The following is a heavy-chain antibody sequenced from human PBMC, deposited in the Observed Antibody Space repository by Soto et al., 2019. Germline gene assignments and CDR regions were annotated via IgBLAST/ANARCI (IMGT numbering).Heavy chain of an antibody. CDR3: AREGQPAAGTTPHN. CDR2: ISYDGGKK. Sequence: GGSLRLSCAASGFNFSSYAMRWVRQAPGKGPEWVAVISYDGGKKYYADSVKGRFTISRDNSKNTLYVEMNSLSAEDAAVYYCAREGQPAAGTTPHNWGRGTLVTVSS. V-gene: IGHV3-30*04. D-gene: IGHD6-13*01. J-gene: IGHJ4*02. CDR1: GFNFSSYA.